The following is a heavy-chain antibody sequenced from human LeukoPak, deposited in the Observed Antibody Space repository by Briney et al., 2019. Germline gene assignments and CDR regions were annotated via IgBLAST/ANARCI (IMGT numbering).Heavy chain of an antibody. Sequence: PSETLSLTCTVSGDSISSSNYYWGWIRQPPGKGLEWIGSIYSSGSTYYNPSLKSRVTISVDTSKNQFSLKLSSVTAADTAVYYCALLVGATPYYFDYWGQGTLVTVSS. CDR1: GDSISSSNYY. V-gene: IGHV4-39*01. J-gene: IGHJ4*02. CDR3: ALLVGATPYYFDY. D-gene: IGHD1-26*01. CDR2: IYSSGST.